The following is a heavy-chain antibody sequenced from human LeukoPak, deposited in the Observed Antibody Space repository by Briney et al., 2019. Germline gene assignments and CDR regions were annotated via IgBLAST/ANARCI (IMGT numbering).Heavy chain of an antibody. CDR1: GFTFDDYG. CDR2: INWNGGST. Sequence: GGSLRLSCAASGFTFDDYGMSWVRQALGKGLEWVSGINWNGGSTGYADSVKGRFTISRDNAKNSLYLQMNSLRAEDTALYHCARVNSSGWYPHFDYWGQGTLVTVSS. D-gene: IGHD6-19*01. J-gene: IGHJ4*02. V-gene: IGHV3-20*01. CDR3: ARVNSSGWYPHFDY.